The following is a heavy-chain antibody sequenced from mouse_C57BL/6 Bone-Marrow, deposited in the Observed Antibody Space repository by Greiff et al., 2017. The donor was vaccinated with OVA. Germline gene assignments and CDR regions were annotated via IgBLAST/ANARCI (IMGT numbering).Heavy chain of an antibody. J-gene: IGHJ1*03. CDR2: IDPSDSYT. V-gene: IGHV1-59*01. CDR1: GYTFTSYW. Sequence: VQLQQPGAELVRPGTSVKLSCKASGYTFTSYWMHWVKQRPGQGLEWIGVIDPSDSYTNYNQKFKGKATLTVATSSSTAYMQLSSLTSEDSAVYYCARGTDGSSGWYFDVWGTGTTVTVSS. D-gene: IGHD1-1*01. CDR3: ARGTDGSSGWYFDV.